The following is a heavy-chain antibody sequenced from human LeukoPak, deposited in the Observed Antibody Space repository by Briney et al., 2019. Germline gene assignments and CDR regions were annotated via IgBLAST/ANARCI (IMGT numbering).Heavy chain of an antibody. CDR3: ARERYYWGYDSSGYYLDY. D-gene: IGHD3-22*01. CDR2: IHPSGNT. V-gene: IGHV4-4*07. Sequence: SETLSLTCTVSGDSISSYYWSWVRQPAGKGLEWIGRIHPSGNTNYNPSLKSRVTISVDTSKNQFSLRLSSVTAADTAVYYCARERYYWGYDSSGYYLDYWGQGTLVTVSS. J-gene: IGHJ4*02. CDR1: GDSISSYY.